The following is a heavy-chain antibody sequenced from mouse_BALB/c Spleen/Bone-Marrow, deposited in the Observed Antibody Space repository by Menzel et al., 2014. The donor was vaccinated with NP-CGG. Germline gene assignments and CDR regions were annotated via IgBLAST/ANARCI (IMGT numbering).Heavy chain of an antibody. J-gene: IGHJ2*01. CDR3: VRGGYYVPSYFDS. Sequence: EVKLMESGGGLVQPGGSRKLSCAASGFTFRSFGMHWARQAPEKGLEWVAYISGGTSTIYYADTVKGRFTISRDHPNNTLFLQMTSLRSEDTAMYYCVRGGYYVPSYFDSWGQGTTLTVSS. V-gene: IGHV5-17*02. CDR2: ISGGTSTI. D-gene: IGHD2-3*01. CDR1: GFTFRSFG.